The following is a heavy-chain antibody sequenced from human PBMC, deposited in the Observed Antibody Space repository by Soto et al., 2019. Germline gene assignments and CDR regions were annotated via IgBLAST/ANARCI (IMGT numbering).Heavy chain of an antibody. CDR3: ARDRYYDFWSGFYYGMDV. V-gene: IGHV3-53*01. CDR1: GFTVSSNY. Sequence: PGGSLRLSCAASGFTVSSNYMSWVRQAPGKGLEWVSVIYSGGSTYYADSVKGRFTISRDNSKNTLYLQMNSLRAEDTAVYYCARDRYYDFWSGFYYGMDVWGQGTTVTVS. D-gene: IGHD3-3*01. CDR2: IYSGGST. J-gene: IGHJ6*02.